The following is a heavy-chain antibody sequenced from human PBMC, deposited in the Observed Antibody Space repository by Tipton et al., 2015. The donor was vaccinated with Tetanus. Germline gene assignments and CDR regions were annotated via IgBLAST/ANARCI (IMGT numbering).Heavy chain of an antibody. CDR2: VIYDGTS. J-gene: IGHJ5*02. Sequence: TLSLTCTVSGVSVRSYYWSWIRQSPDKGLEWLGDVIYDGTSYYNPPLNSRVQISLDTSMNQVSLTLTSVAAADTALYYWARGVPYSAAMGSDWFGPWGQGTLVTVSS. CDR3: ARGVPYSAAMGSDWFGP. CDR1: GVSVRSYY. V-gene: IGHV4-34*01. D-gene: IGHD1-26*01.